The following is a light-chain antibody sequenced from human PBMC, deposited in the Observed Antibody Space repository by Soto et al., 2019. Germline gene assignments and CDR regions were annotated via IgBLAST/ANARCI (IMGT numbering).Light chain of an antibody. CDR1: HNVSSSY. J-gene: IGKJ3*01. Sequence: IVLTQSPGTLSLSPGERATLSCRASHNVSSSYLAWFQQKPGQAPRLLIYGASISATGIPVRFSGSGSATDFTLTISRLEPEDFAVYFCQQYGSALFTFGPGTKVDSK. V-gene: IGKV3-20*01. CDR2: GAS. CDR3: QQYGSALFT.